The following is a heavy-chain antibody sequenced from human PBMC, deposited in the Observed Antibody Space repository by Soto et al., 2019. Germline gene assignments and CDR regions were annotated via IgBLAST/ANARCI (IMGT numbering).Heavy chain of an antibody. D-gene: IGHD1-1*01. V-gene: IGHV3-23*01. J-gene: IGHJ5*02. CDR1: GFTFSGFA. Sequence: GGSLRLSCAASGFTFSGFAMSWVRQAPGKGLEWVSSISGSGANTYYADSAKGRFTISRDNPKNTLYLQMNSLRDEDTAMYYCAKDRSAAGTTVRFDPWGQGTLVTVSS. CDR3: AKDRSAAGTTVRFDP. CDR2: ISGSGANT.